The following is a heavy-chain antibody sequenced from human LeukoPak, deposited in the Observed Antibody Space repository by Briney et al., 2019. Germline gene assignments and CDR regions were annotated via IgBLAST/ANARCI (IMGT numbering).Heavy chain of an antibody. Sequence: GGSLRLSCAASGFSFSSHAMSWVRQAPGKGLEWVAAISGPGSSTYYADSVQGRFTISRDNSKNTLYLQMNSLRAEDTAVYYCAKDKKYYDTSAYYDYWGLGTLVTVSS. CDR2: ISGPGSST. D-gene: IGHD3-22*01. CDR1: GFSFSSHA. J-gene: IGHJ4*02. CDR3: AKDKKYYDTSAYYDY. V-gene: IGHV3-23*01.